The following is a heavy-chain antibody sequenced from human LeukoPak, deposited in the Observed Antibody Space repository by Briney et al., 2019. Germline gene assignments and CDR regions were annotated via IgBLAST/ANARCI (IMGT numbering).Heavy chain of an antibody. D-gene: IGHD2-15*01. CDR3: TRGLVVLSATSWAFDI. CDR2: MNPSSGNT. Sequence: ASVKVSCKASGYTFTSYDINWVRQATGQGLEWMGWMNPSSGNTGYAQKFQARVSMTRNTSISTACMELSSLRSEDTAVYYCTRGLVVLSATSWAFDIWGHGTMVTVSS. CDR1: GYTFTSYD. J-gene: IGHJ3*02. V-gene: IGHV1-8*01.